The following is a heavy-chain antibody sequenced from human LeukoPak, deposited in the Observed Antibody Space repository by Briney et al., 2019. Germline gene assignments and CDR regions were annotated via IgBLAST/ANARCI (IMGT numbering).Heavy chain of an antibody. CDR2: ISSSSSYI. Sequence: GGSLRLSCAASGFTFSSYSMNWVRQAPGKGLGWVSSISSSSSYIYYADSVKGRFTISRDNAKNSLYLQMNSLRAEDTAVYYCARARVSSAFDIWGKGTTVTISS. CDR3: ARARVSSAFDI. D-gene: IGHD3-9*01. CDR1: GFTFSSYS. V-gene: IGHV3-21*01. J-gene: IGHJ6*04.